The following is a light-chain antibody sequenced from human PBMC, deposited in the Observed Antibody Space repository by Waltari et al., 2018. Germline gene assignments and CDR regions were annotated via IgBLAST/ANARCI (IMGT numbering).Light chain of an antibody. CDR2: GAS. CDR1: QGISTY. Sequence: DIQLTQSPSFLSASIGDRVTIPCRASQGISTYVAWYQQKPGEAPKLLIYGASTLQSGVPSRFSGNGSGTEFTLTISSLQPEDFATYYCQHLNSYPPLTFGGGTKVEIK. J-gene: IGKJ4*01. V-gene: IGKV1-9*01. CDR3: QHLNSYPPLT.